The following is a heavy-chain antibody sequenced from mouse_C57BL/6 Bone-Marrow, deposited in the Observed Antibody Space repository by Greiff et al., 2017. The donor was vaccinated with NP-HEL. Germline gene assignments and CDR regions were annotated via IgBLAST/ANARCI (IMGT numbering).Heavy chain of an antibody. CDR2: FYPGSGSI. V-gene: IGHV1-62-2*01. J-gene: IGHJ3*01. CDR3: ARHGKAPFITTVVAPFAY. Sequence: QVQLKESGAELVKPGASVKLSCKASGYTFTEYTIHWVKQRSGQGLEWIGWFYPGSGSIKYNEKFKDKATLTADKSSSTVYMELSRLTSEDSAVYFCARHGKAPFITTVVAPFAYWGQGTLVTVSA. D-gene: IGHD1-1*01. CDR1: GYTFTEYT.